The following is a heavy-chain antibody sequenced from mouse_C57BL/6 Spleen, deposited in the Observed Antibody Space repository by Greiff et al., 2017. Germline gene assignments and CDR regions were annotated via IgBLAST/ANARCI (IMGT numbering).Heavy chain of an antibody. V-gene: IGHV5-9*01. CDR1: GFTFSSYT. CDR3: ARRGTTVYFDY. D-gene: IGHD1-1*01. CDR2: ISGGGGNT. J-gene: IGHJ2*01. Sequence: EVKLMESGGGLVKPGGSLKLSCAASGFTFSSYTMSWVRQTPGKRLEWVATISGGGGNTYYPDSVKGRFTISRDNAKNTLYLHMSSLRSEDTALYYCARRGTTVYFDYWGQGTTLTVSS.